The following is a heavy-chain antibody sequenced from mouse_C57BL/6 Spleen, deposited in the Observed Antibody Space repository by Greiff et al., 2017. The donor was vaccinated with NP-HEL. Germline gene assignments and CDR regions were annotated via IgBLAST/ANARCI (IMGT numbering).Heavy chain of an antibody. V-gene: IGHV1-63*01. J-gene: IGHJ2*01. D-gene: IGHD1-1*01. CDR1: GYTFTNYW. CDR3: ARRGNLYSYFDY. Sequence: VKLMESGAELVRPGTSVKMSCKASGYTFTNYWIGWAKQRPGHGLEWIGDIYPGGGYTNYNEKFKGKATLTADKSSSTAYMQFSSLTSEDSAIYYCARRGNLYSYFDYWGQGTTLTVSS. CDR2: IYPGGGYT.